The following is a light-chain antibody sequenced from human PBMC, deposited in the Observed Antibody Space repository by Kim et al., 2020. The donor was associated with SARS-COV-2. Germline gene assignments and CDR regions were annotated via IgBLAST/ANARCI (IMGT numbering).Light chain of an antibody. CDR1: QSVSSSY. V-gene: IGKV3-20*01. CDR3: QQYGSSPPWT. J-gene: IGKJ1*01. Sequence: LGERATLACRASQSVSSSYLAWYQQKPGQAPRLLIYGASSRATGIPDRFSGSGSGTDFTLTISRLGPEDFAVYYCQQYGSSPPWTFGQGTKVDIK. CDR2: GAS.